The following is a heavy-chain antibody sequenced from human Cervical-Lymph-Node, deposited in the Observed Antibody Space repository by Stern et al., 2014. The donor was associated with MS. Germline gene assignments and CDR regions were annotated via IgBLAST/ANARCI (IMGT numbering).Heavy chain of an antibody. Sequence: VQLVESGGGLVKPGGSLRLSCAASGFTFSSYSMNWVRQAPGKGLEWVSSISSSSSYIYYAVSVKGRFTISRDNAKNSLYLQMNSLRAEDTAVYYCARDSSSWYAIDYWGQGTLVTVSS. CDR3: ARDSSSWYAIDY. V-gene: IGHV3-21*01. J-gene: IGHJ4*02. D-gene: IGHD6-13*01. CDR1: GFTFSSYS. CDR2: ISSSSSYI.